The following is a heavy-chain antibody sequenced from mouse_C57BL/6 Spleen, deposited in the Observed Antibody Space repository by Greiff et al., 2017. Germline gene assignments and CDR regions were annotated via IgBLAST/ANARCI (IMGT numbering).Heavy chain of an antibody. D-gene: IGHD3-2*02. V-gene: IGHV3-6*01. J-gene: IGHJ2*01. CDR1: GYSITSGYY. CDR3: AREAQDSSGYDY. CDR2: ISYDGSN. Sequence: DVQLQESGPGLVKPSQSLSLTCSVTGYSITSGYYWNWIRQFPGNKLEWMGYISYDGSNNYNPSLKNRISITRDTSKNQFFLKLNSVTTEDTATYYCAREAQDSSGYDYWGQGTTLTVSS.